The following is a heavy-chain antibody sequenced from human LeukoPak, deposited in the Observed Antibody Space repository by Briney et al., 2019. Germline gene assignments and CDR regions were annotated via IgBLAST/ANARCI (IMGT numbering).Heavy chain of an antibody. Sequence: GGSLRLPCAASGFTFSSYGMHWVRQAPGKGLEWVAFIRYDGSNKYYADSVKGRFTISRDNSKNTLYLQMNSLRAEDTAVYYCARDQRINPMGAFDIWGQGTMVTVSS. CDR3: ARDQRINPMGAFDI. D-gene: IGHD2-15*01. V-gene: IGHV3-30*02. J-gene: IGHJ3*02. CDR2: IRYDGSNK. CDR1: GFTFSSYG.